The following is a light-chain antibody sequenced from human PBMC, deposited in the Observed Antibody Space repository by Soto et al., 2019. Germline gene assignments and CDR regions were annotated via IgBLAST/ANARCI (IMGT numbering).Light chain of an antibody. J-gene: IGKJ4*01. CDR1: QSVSSY. Sequence: EIVLTQSPATLSLSPGERATLSCRASQSVSSYLAWYQQNPGQAPRLLIYDASNRATSIPARFSGSGSGTDFTLTISSLEPEDFAVYYCQQRSNCPLTFGGGTKVEIK. CDR2: DAS. V-gene: IGKV3-11*01. CDR3: QQRSNCPLT.